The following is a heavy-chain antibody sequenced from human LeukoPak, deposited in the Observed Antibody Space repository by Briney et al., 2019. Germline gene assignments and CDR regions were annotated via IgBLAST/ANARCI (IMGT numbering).Heavy chain of an antibody. CDR1: GFTFSAAW. D-gene: IGHD3-22*01. J-gene: IGHJ4*02. Sequence: PGGSLRLSCAASGFTFSAAWMSWVRQAPGKGLEWVGRVKSKLDGGTTDYAAPVKGRFIISRDDSKNTLDLQMNSLKTEDTAVYYCASERYFFDTSGYSPNDYWGQGTLVTVSS. V-gene: IGHV3-15*01. CDR2: VKSKLDGGTT. CDR3: ASERYFFDTSGYSPNDY.